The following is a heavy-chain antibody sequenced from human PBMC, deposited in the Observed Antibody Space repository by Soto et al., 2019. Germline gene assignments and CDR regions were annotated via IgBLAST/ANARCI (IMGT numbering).Heavy chain of an antibody. D-gene: IGHD3-9*01. J-gene: IGHJ4*02. V-gene: IGHV4-59*08. CDR2: IYYSGNT. CDR3: ARLEGLATISYYFDF. Sequence: SETLSLTCTVSGGSISSYYWSWIRQPPGKGLEWIGYIYYSGNTYYNPSLKSRVTISVDTSKNQFSLKLNSVTAADSAVYFCARLEGLATISYYFDFWGQGARVTVSS. CDR1: GGSISSYY.